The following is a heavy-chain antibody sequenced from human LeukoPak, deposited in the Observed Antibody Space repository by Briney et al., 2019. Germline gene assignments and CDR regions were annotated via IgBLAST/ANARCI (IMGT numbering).Heavy chain of an antibody. CDR3: ARESQWLGLNYFDY. J-gene: IGHJ4*02. CDR1: GGSISSYY. Sequence: SETLSLTCTDSGGSISSYYWSWIRQPAGKGREWVGRIYTSGSTNYNPSLKSRVTMSVDTSKNQFSLKLSSVTAADTAVYYCARESQWLGLNYFDYWGQGTLVTVSS. D-gene: IGHD6-19*01. V-gene: IGHV4-4*07. CDR2: IYTSGST.